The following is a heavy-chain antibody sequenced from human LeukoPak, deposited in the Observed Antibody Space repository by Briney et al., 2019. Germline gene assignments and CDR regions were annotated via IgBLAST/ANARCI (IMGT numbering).Heavy chain of an antibody. CDR1: GGSISGYY. CDR3: ARDGRATVVTPERAFDI. D-gene: IGHD4-23*01. V-gene: IGHV4-59*01. CDR2: IYYSGST. Sequence: SETLSLTCSVSGGSISGYYWSWIRQPPGKGLEWIGHIYYSGSTNYNPSLKSRVTISVDTSKNQLSLKLRFVTAADTAVYYCARDGRATVVTPERAFDIWGQGTMVTVSS. J-gene: IGHJ3*02.